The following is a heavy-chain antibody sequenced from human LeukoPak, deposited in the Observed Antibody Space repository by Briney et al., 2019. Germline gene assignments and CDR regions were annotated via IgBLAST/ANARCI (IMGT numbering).Heavy chain of an antibody. V-gene: IGHV5-51*01. Sequence: GESPHISCRGSEYRFTNYGSGWVRQMPGKDLKWMEIIYTGDSDTRYSPSFQGQVTISADKSISTAYLQWSSLKVTDTAMYYCARSETVQLERPFDYRGQGTRVTVSS. J-gene: IGHJ4*02. CDR1: EYRFTNYG. CDR2: IYTGDSDT. CDR3: ARSETVQLERPFDY. D-gene: IGHD1-1*01.